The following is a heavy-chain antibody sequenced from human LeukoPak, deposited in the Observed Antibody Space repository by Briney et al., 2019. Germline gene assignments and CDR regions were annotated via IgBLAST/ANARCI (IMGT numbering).Heavy chain of an antibody. CDR2: ISTYNGNT. V-gene: IGHV1-18*01. CDR3: ARDQYYYGSGSYSPGYYYYGMDV. Sequence: ASVKVSCKASGYTFTSYGISWVRQAPGQGLEWMGWISTYNGNTNYAQKLQGRVTMTTDTSTSTAYMELRSLRSDDTAVYYCARDQYYYGSGSYSPGYYYYGMDVWGQGTTVTVSS. CDR1: GYTFTSYG. J-gene: IGHJ6*02. D-gene: IGHD3-10*01.